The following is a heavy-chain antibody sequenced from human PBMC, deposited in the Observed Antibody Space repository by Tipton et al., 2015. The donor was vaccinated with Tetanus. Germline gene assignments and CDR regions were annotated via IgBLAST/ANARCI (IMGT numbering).Heavy chain of an antibody. V-gene: IGHV5-51*01. Sequence: QLVQSGPEVKKPGDSLTISCEASGHNSRSYSISWVRQLPGKGLEWMGIIYPGDSDATYSPSFRGQVTISADKSINTAYLQWTSLKPSDTAFYFCARLPKHYSASGSTWGQGTLVTVSP. D-gene: IGHD3-10*01. CDR2: IYPGDSDA. J-gene: IGHJ5*02. CDR3: ARLPKHYSASGST. CDR1: GHNSRSYS.